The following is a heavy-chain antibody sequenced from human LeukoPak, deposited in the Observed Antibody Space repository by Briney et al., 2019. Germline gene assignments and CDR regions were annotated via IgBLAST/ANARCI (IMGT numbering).Heavy chain of an antibody. V-gene: IGHV4-34*01. D-gene: IGHD2-15*01. CDR3: ARGGRLGARRSVVVAATGIHGTSYSY. CDR2: INHSGST. J-gene: IGHJ4*02. CDR1: GGSFSGYY. Sequence: PSETLSLTCAVYGGSFSGYYWSWIRQPPGKGLEWIGEINHSGSTNYNPSLKSRVTISVDTSKNQFSLKLSSVTAADTAVYYCARGGRLGARRSVVVAATGIHGTSYSYWGQGTLVTVSS.